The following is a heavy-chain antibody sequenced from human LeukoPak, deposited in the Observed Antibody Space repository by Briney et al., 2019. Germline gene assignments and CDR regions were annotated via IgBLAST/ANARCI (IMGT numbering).Heavy chain of an antibody. J-gene: IGHJ4*02. V-gene: IGHV3-23*01. D-gene: IGHD2-21*01. CDR3: AKPGEASNYYFDY. Sequence: GGSLRLSCAASGFTYSSYAMSWVRQAPGKGLEWVSTVRVNGRSTYYADSVKGRFTISRDNSKNTLYLQMNSLRAEDTALYYCAKPGEASNYYFDYWGQGALVTVSS. CDR2: VRVNGRST. CDR1: GFTYSSYA.